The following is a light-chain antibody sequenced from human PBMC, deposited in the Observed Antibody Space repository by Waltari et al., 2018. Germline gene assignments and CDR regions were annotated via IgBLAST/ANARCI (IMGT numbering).Light chain of an antibody. CDR1: QSVSSY. Sequence: EIVLTQSPATLSLSPGERATLSCRASQSVSSYLAWYQQKPGQAPRLLIYDASNRATGMPARFSGSGAGTDCTLTISSLGPEDLAVYYCQQRSNWPTFGGGTKVEIK. J-gene: IGKJ4*01. CDR3: QQRSNWPT. V-gene: IGKV3-11*01. CDR2: DAS.